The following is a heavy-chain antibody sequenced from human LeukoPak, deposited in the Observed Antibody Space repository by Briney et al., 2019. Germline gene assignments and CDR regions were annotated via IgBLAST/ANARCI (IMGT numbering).Heavy chain of an antibody. V-gene: IGHV3-7*01. Sequence: PGGSLRLSCAASGFTFSVHWMSWVRQAPGKGLEWVANIKPDGSEKNYVDSVKGRFTISIDNAKNSLYLQMNSLRVEDTAVYWCARELSWSGRDYWGQGTLVTVPS. D-gene: IGHD3-3*01. CDR3: ARELSWSGRDY. J-gene: IGHJ4*02. CDR2: IKPDGSEK. CDR1: GFTFSVHW.